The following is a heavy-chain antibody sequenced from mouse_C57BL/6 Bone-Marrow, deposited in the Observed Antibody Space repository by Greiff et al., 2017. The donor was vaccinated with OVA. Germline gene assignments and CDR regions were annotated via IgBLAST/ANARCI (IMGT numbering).Heavy chain of an antibody. CDR2: INPGSGGT. CDR3: ARGGGDGNYEGFAY. J-gene: IGHJ3*01. V-gene: IGHV1-54*01. D-gene: IGHD2-1*01. Sequence: VQLQESGAELVRPGTSVKVSCKASGYAFTNYLIEWVKQRPGQGLEWIGVINPGSGGTNYNEKFKGKATLTADKSSSTAYMQLSSLTSEDSAVYFCARGGGDGNYEGFAYWGQGTLVTVSA. CDR1: GYAFTNYL.